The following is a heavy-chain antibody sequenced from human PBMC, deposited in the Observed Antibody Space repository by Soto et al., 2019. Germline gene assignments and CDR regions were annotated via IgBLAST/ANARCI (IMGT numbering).Heavy chain of an antibody. D-gene: IGHD3-3*01. CDR1: GGSISSSSHY. V-gene: IGHV4-39*01. Sequence: QLQLQESGPGLVKPSETLSLTCTVSGGSISSSSHYWGWIRQSPGKHLEWIGSSYYRGSTHYNPSLKTRVTISVDTSKKQVSLKVYSVTAADTAVYYSATADGFGVVTPFFEYWGQGTLATVSS. CDR3: ATADGFGVVTPFFEY. J-gene: IGHJ4*02. CDR2: SYYRGST.